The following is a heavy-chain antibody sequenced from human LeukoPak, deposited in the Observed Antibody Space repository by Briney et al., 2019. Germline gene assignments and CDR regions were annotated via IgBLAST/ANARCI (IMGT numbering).Heavy chain of an antibody. V-gene: IGHV3-7*01. CDR2: IKQDGSEK. CDR3: ARDLYYYDSSGRRGDY. J-gene: IGHJ4*02. CDR1: GFTFSSYA. Sequence: GGSLRLSCAASGFTFSSYAMSWVRQAPGKGLEWVANIKQDGSEKYYVDSVKGRFTISRDNAKNSLYLQMNSLRAEDTAVYYCARDLYYYDSSGRRGDYWGQGTLVTVSS. D-gene: IGHD3-22*01.